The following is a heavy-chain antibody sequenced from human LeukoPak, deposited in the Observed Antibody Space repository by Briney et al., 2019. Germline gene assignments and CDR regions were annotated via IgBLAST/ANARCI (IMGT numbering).Heavy chain of an antibody. D-gene: IGHD6-13*01. Sequence: ASVKVSCKASGYTFTSYGISWVRQAPGQGLEWMGWISAYNGNTNYAQKPQGRVTMTTDTSTSTAYMELRSLRSDDTAVYYCARDRIAAAPRTRNFDYWGQGTLVTVSS. CDR1: GYTFTSYG. V-gene: IGHV1-18*01. CDR2: ISAYNGNT. CDR3: ARDRIAAAPRTRNFDY. J-gene: IGHJ4*02.